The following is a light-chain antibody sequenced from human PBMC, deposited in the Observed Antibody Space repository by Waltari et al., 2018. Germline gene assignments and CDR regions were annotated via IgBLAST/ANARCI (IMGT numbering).Light chain of an antibody. Sequence: QSALTQPRSVSGPPGQSVTIPCTGTSSDGGGYDAVPWYRQHPGKAPELIIYDVSKRPSGVPDRFSGSKSGNTASLTISGLQADDEADYYCSSNAGYSTWVFGGGTKVTVL. CDR2: DVS. J-gene: IGLJ3*02. V-gene: IGLV2-11*01. CDR3: SSNAGYSTWV. CDR1: SSDGGGYDA.